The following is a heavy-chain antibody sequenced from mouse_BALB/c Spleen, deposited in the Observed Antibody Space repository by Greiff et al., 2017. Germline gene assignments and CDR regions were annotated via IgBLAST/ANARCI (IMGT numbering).Heavy chain of an antibody. CDR3: TNYDAFDY. Sequence: LQQPGSELVRPGASVKLSCKASGYTFTSYWMHWVKQRPGQGLEWIGNIYPGSGSTNYDEKFKSKATLTVDTSSSTAYMQLSSLTSEDSAVYYCTNYDAFDYWGQGTTLTVSS. CDR2: IYPGSGST. J-gene: IGHJ2*01. CDR1: GYTFTSYW. D-gene: IGHD2-4*01. V-gene: IGHV1S22*01.